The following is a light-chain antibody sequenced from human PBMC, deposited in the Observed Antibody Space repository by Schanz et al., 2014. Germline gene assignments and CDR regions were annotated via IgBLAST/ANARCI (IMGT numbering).Light chain of an antibody. J-gene: IGLJ2*01. V-gene: IGLV2-8*01. Sequence: QSVLTQPPSASGSPGQSVTISCTGTSSDVGRYNYVSWYQQHPGKAPQLMIYEVSKRPSGVPDRFSGSKSGNTASLTVSGLQAEDEADYYCSSYTRSSPVVFGGGTKLTVL. CDR3: SSYTRSSPVV. CDR2: EVS. CDR1: SSDVGRYNY.